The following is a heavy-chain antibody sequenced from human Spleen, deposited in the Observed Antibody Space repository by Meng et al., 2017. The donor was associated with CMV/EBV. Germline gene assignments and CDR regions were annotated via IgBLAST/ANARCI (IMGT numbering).Heavy chain of an antibody. J-gene: IGHJ6*02. CDR1: GLSVRRSY. D-gene: IGHD5-18*01. CDR2: IYIGGTT. V-gene: IGHV3-66*01. CDR3: AKDARGYSYGPSYGMDV. Sequence: GESLKISCGASGLSVRRSYMGWVRQAPGKGLAWVSSIYIGGTTYYADSVKGRFTISRDNSNNPLYLQMNSLRTEDTAVYYCAKDARGYSYGPSYGMDVWGQGTTVTVSS.